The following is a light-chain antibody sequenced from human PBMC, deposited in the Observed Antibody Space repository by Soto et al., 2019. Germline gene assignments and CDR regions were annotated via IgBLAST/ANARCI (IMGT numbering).Light chain of an antibody. CDR2: EVS. CDR1: TSDVGNYNF. Sequence: QSVLTQPPSASGSPGQSVTISCTGTTSDVGNYNFVSWYQQYPGKAPKLMIYEVSKRPSGVPDRFSGSKSGNTASLTVSGLQAEDEAEYYCSSYAGSSNFYVFGTGTKVTVL. CDR3: SSYAGSSNFYV. V-gene: IGLV2-8*01. J-gene: IGLJ1*01.